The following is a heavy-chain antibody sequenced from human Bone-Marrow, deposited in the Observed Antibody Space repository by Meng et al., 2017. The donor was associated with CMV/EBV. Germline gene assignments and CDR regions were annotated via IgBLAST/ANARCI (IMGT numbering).Heavy chain of an antibody. Sequence: GGSLRLSCAASGFTFSSYSMNWVRQAPGKGLEWVSSISSSSSYIYYADSVKGRFTISRDNAKNSLYLQMNSLRAEDTAVYYCAREGIITGSYGHAFDIWGQGTMVTVSS. V-gene: IGHV3-21*01. CDR2: ISSSSSYI. CDR3: AREGIITGSYGHAFDI. CDR1: GFTFSSYS. J-gene: IGHJ3*02. D-gene: IGHD1-26*01.